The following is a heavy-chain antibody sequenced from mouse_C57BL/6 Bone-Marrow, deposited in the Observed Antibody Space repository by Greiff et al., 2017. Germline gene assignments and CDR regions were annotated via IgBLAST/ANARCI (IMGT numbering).Heavy chain of an antibody. J-gene: IGHJ1*03. CDR2: IYPRDGST. CDR3: ARDYGSSYWYFDV. CDR1: GYTFTSYD. D-gene: IGHD1-1*01. Sequence: VQLQQSGPELVKPGASVKLSCKASGYTFTSYDINWVKQRPGQGLAWIGWIYPRDGSTKYNEKFKGKATLTVDTSSSTAYMELHSLTSEDSAVYFGARDYGSSYWYFDVWGTGTTVTVSS. V-gene: IGHV1-85*01.